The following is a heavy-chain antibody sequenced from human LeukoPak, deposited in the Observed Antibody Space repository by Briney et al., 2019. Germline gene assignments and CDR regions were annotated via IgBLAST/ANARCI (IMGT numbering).Heavy chain of an antibody. J-gene: IGHJ4*02. CDR3: ARDESGYSYGTSDY. Sequence: ASVEVSCKASGCTFTSYGISWVRQAPGQGLEWMGWISAYNGNTNYAQKLQGRVTMTTDTSTSTAYMELRSLRSDDTAVYYCARDESGYSYGTSDYWGQGTLVTVSS. V-gene: IGHV1-18*01. D-gene: IGHD5-18*01. CDR2: ISAYNGNT. CDR1: GCTFTSYG.